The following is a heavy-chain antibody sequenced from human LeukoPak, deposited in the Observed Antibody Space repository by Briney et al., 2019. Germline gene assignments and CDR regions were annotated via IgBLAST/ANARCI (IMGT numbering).Heavy chain of an antibody. J-gene: IGHJ4*02. D-gene: IGHD2-8*01. CDR2: LSGSGGST. V-gene: IGHV3-23*01. Sequence: GGSLRLSCAASGFTFGMYAMSWVRQAPGKGLEWVSTLSGSGGSTYYADSVKGRFTISGDESKNTLSLQMNSLRPEDTAVYYCAKNAAGIVLMIYAPLDSWGQGTLVTVSS. CDR1: GFTFGMYA. CDR3: AKNAAGIVLMIYAPLDS.